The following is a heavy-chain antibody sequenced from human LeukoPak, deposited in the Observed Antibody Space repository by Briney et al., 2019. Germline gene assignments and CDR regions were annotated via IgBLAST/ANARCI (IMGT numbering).Heavy chain of an antibody. CDR2: INPNSGGT. V-gene: IGHV1-2*02. J-gene: IGHJ4*02. CDR1: GYTFIGYY. D-gene: IGHD5-12*01. Sequence: ASVKVSCKASGYTFIGYYMHWVRQAPGQGLEWMGWINPNSGGTNYAQKFQGRVTMTRDTSISTAYTELSRLRSDDTAVYYCARDSYSGYETFDYWGQGTLVTVSS. CDR3: ARDSYSGYETFDY.